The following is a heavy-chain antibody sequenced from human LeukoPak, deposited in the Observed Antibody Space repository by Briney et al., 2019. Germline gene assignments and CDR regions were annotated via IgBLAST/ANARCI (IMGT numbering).Heavy chain of an antibody. J-gene: IGHJ4*02. CDR3: AKLHSATITADFDH. Sequence: GGPLRLSCAASGFTFSDYYMSWIRQAPGKGLEWVSYISRSSSDTNYADSVKGRFTISRDNAKNSLYLQMNSLRAEDTAIYYCAKLHSATITADFDHWGQGTLVTVSS. CDR1: GFTFSDYY. CDR2: ISRSSSDT. V-gene: IGHV3-11*03. D-gene: IGHD1-14*01.